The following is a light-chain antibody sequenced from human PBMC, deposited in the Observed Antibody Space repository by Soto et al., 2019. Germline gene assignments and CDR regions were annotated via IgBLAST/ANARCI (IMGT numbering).Light chain of an antibody. J-gene: IGKJ5*01. CDR3: QQYNNWPFS. V-gene: IGKV3-15*01. CDR2: DVS. CDR1: QGVTTN. Sequence: EIVMTQSPASLSVSPGERVTLSCRAGQGVTTNFAWYQQKSGQSPRLLIYDVSTRATGVPARFSGTGSETDFTLTISGLQSEDSAVYFCQQYNNWPFSFGQGTRREIK.